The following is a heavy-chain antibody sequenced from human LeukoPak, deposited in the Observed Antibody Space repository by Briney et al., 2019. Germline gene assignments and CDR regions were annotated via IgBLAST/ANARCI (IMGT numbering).Heavy chain of an antibody. CDR2: IYTSGST. Sequence: SETLSLTCTVSGGSISSYYWSWIRQPAGKALEWIGRIYTSGSTNYNPSLKSRVTMSVDTSKNQFSLKLSSVTAADTAVYYCARDHIVVVPAAPYNWFDPWGQGTLVTVSS. D-gene: IGHD2-2*01. V-gene: IGHV4-4*07. J-gene: IGHJ5*02. CDR1: GGSISSYY. CDR3: ARDHIVVVPAAPYNWFDP.